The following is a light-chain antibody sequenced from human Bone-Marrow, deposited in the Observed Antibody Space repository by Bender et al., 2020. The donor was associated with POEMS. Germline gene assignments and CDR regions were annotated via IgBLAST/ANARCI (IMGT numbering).Light chain of an antibody. J-gene: IGLJ3*02. CDR3: CSFAGTSNWV. CDR2: DVT. Sequence: QSALTQPASVSGSPGQSITISCTGTSSDVGGFNYVSWYQQHPGKAPKLVIYDVTNRPSGVSNRFSGSKSGNTASLTISGLQAEDEADYHCCSFAGTSNWVFGGGTKLTVL. CDR1: SSDVGGFNY. V-gene: IGLV2-14*03.